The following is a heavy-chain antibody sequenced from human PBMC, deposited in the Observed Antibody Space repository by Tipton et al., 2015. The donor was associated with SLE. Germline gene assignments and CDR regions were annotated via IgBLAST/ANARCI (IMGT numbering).Heavy chain of an antibody. Sequence: TLSLTCTVSGGSISSTTYYWGWIRQSPGKGLEWIGSIYSSGSSHQNPSLKSRVTMFVDTSKNQFSLKLKSVTAADTAVYYCVRLGGYDFWSGYFDYWGQGSQITVSS. CDR1: GGSISSTTYY. CDR3: VRLGGYDFWSGYFDY. CDR2: IYSSGSS. V-gene: IGHV4-39*01. J-gene: IGHJ4*02. D-gene: IGHD3-3*01.